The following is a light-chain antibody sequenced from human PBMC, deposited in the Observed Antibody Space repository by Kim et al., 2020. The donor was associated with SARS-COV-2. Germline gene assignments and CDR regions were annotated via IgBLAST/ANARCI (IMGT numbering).Light chain of an antibody. CDR3: QAWDSSTRV. V-gene: IGLV3-1*01. Sequence: SYELTQPPSVSVSPGQTASITCSGDKLGDKYANWYQQRPAQSPVLVIYQNTNRPSGIPERFSGSNSGNTVTLTISETQAMDEADYYCQAWDSSTRVFGTG. J-gene: IGLJ1*01. CDR1: KLGDKY. CDR2: QNT.